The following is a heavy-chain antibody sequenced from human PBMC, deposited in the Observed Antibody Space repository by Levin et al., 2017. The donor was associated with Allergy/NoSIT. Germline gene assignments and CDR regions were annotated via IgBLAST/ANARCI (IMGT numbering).Heavy chain of an antibody. J-gene: IGHJ3*01. CDR3: AKGADSRGSANAFDV. CDR1: GFTFDDYA. Sequence: SCAASGFTFDDYAMHWVRQAPGKGLEWVSGISWNSGNIGYGDSVKGRFTISRDTAKNSLYLQMNSLRAEDTALYYCAKGADSRGSANAFDVWGQGTMVTVSS. V-gene: IGHV3-9*01. CDR2: ISWNSGNI. D-gene: IGHD3-22*01.